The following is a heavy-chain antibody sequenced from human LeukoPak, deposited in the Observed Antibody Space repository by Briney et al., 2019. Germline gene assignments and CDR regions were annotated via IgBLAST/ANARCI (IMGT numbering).Heavy chain of an antibody. J-gene: IGHJ5*02. CDR2: IIPLFGTA. D-gene: IGHD2-15*01. V-gene: IGHV1-69*05. CDR3: ARLYCSGGSCYDYSWFDP. Sequence: ASVKVSCKASGGTFSSYAISWVRQAPGQGLEWMGGIIPLFGTANYAQKFQGRVTITTDESTSTAYMELSSLRSEDTAVYYCARLYCSGGSCYDYSWFDPWGQGTLVTVSS. CDR1: GGTFSSYA.